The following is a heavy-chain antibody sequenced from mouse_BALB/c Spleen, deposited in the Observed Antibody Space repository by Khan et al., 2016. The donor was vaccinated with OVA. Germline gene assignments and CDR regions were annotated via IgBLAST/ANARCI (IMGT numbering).Heavy chain of an antibody. V-gene: IGHV1-4*01. CDR2: INPSSGYN. CDR1: GYIFTSYM. CDR3: TRGGYGSFGY. Sequence: QVQLKESGAELARPGASVKMSCKASGYIFTSYMMHWVKQRPGQGLEWIGDINPSSGYNNYNQKFKDKATLTADNSSSTAYMQLSSLTSEDSAVYYCTRGGYGSFGYWGQGTLVTVSA. J-gene: IGHJ3*01. D-gene: IGHD1-1*01.